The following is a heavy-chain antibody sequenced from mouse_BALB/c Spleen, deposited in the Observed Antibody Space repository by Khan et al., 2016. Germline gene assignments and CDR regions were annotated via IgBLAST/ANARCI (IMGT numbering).Heavy chain of an antibody. V-gene: IGHV9-2-1*01. D-gene: IGHD2-14*01. Sequence: QIQLVQSGPELKKPGETVKISCKASGFTFTDYSLHWVKQAPGKGLKWMGWIKTETGEPTYADDFKGRFAFSLETSASTAYLQINNLKSEDTATYFCARRVRWDFDVWGAGTTVTVSS. J-gene: IGHJ1*01. CDR2: IKTETGEP. CDR1: GFTFTDYS. CDR3: ARRVRWDFDV.